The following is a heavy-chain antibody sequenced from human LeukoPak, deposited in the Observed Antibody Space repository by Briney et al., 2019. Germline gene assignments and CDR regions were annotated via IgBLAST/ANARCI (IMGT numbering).Heavy chain of an antibody. CDR2: IYYSGST. D-gene: IGHD1-26*01. CDR1: GGSISSSSYY. Sequence: SETLSLTCTVSGGSISSSSYYWGWIRQPPGKGLEWIGSIYYSGSTYYNPSLKSRVTISVDASKNQYSLKLSSVTAADTAVYYCAGGRGAPFADYWGQGTLVTVSS. V-gene: IGHV4-39*07. J-gene: IGHJ4*02. CDR3: AGGRGAPFADY.